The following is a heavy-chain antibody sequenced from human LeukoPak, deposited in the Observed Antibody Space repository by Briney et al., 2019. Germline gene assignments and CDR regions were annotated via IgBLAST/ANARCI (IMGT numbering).Heavy chain of an antibody. Sequence: GGSLRLSCAASGFTVSGNYMSWVRQAPGKGLECVAAIYSGGDTYYADSVKGRFTISRDNAKNSLYLQMNSLRAEDTAVYYCASESAGAAAGNWFDPWGQGTLVTVSS. J-gene: IGHJ5*02. CDR1: GFTVSGNY. V-gene: IGHV3-53*01. CDR3: ASESAGAAAGNWFDP. D-gene: IGHD6-13*01. CDR2: IYSGGDT.